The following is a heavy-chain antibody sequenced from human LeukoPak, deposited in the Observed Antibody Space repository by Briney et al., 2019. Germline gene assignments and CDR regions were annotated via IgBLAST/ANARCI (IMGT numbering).Heavy chain of an antibody. CDR1: GGSISSGSYY. V-gene: IGHV4-39*07. Sequence: SETLSLTCTVSGGSISSGSYYWSWIRQPPGKGLEWIGEINHSGSTNYNPSLKSRVTISVDTSKNQFSLKLSSVTAADTAVYYCARRTRLWFGESRNWFDPWGQGTLVTVSS. J-gene: IGHJ5*02. CDR2: INHSGST. D-gene: IGHD3-10*01. CDR3: ARRTRLWFGESRNWFDP.